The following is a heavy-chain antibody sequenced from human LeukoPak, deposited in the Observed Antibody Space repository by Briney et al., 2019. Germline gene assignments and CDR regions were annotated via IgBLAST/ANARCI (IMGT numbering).Heavy chain of an antibody. CDR2: IYYSGST. J-gene: IGHJ4*02. Sequence: LETLSLTCTVSGGSINNYYWSWIRQPPGKGLEWIGYIYYSGSTNYNPSLKSRVTISVDTSKNQFSLKLSSVTAADTAVYYCAKDPSCSSTSCYGRDYWGQGTLVTVSS. CDR1: GGSINNYY. D-gene: IGHD2-2*01. CDR3: AKDPSCSSTSCYGRDY. V-gene: IGHV4-59*01.